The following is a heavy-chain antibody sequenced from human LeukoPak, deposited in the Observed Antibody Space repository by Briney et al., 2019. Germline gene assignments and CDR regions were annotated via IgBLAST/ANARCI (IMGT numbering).Heavy chain of an antibody. V-gene: IGHV3-21*01. D-gene: IGHD4-23*01. Sequence: GGSLRLSCAASGFTVSNYYMNWVRQAPGKGLEWVSSISSSSSYIYYADSVKGRFTISRDNAKNSLDLQMNSLRAEDTAVYYCARVAPNYGGNSWFDYWGQGTLVTVSS. CDR1: GFTVSNYY. CDR3: ARVAPNYGGNSWFDY. J-gene: IGHJ4*02. CDR2: ISSSSSYI.